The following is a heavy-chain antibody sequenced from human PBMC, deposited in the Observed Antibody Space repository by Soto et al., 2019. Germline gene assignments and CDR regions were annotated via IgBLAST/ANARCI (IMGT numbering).Heavy chain of an antibody. CDR1: RFAFSKFI. J-gene: IGHJ6*02. CDR3: AKVRYYSPMGYYYEMDV. D-gene: IGHD3-10*01. Sequence: SVKVSCKASRFAFSKFIWTSLRPAPGLRHEWVGRIIPRFDKSNDAQKNQGIVTITADETTSTSYMKVNNLRSEDTVVYYCAKVRYYSPMGYYYEMDVWGQGTTVTVSS. V-gene: IGHV1-69*13. CDR2: IIPRFDKS.